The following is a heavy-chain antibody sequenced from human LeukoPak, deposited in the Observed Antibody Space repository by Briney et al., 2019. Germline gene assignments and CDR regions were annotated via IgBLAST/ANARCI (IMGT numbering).Heavy chain of an antibody. D-gene: IGHD7-27*01. V-gene: IGHV4-39*07. CDR2: IYYSGST. CDR3: ARDSDWGSWFDP. Sequence: PSETLSLTCTVSGGSISSSSYYWGWIRQPPGKGLEWIGSIYYSGSTYYNPSLKSRVTISVDTSKNQFSLKLSSVTAADTAVYYCARDSDWGSWFDPWGQGTLVTVSS. J-gene: IGHJ5*02. CDR1: GGSISSSSYY.